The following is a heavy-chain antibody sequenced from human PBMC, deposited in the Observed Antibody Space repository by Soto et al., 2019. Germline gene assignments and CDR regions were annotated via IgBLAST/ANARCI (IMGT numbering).Heavy chain of an antibody. J-gene: IGHJ5*02. D-gene: IGHD4-17*01. CDR1: GFTFSSYA. CDR2: ISYDGNNK. V-gene: IGHV3-30-3*01. Sequence: QVQLVESGGGVVQPGRSLRLSCAASGFTFSSYAMHWVRQAPGKGLEWVTVISYDGNNKYYADSVEGRFTISRDNSKNTLYLQMNSLRTEDTGVYYCARDQQPTGTSPLADPWGQGTLVTVSS. CDR3: ARDQQPTGTSPLADP.